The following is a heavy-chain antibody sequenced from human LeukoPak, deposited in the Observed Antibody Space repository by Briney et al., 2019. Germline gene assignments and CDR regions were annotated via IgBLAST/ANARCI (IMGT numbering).Heavy chain of an antibody. Sequence: GGSLRLSCAASGFTFDDYAMHGVRQAPGKGLEWVSGISWNSGSIGYADSVKGQFTISRDNAKNSLYLQMNSLGAEDMALYYCEKAGVRDSSGWYYFDYWGQGTLVTVSS. D-gene: IGHD6-19*01. CDR3: EKAGVRDSSGWYYFDY. J-gene: IGHJ4*02. CDR2: ISWNSGSI. CDR1: GFTFDDYA. V-gene: IGHV3-9*03.